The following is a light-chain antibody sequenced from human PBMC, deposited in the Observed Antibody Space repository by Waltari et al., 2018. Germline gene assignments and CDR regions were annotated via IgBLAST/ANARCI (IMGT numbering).Light chain of an antibody. CDR1: SGINVGTSR. CDR2: YKSDSDK. Sequence: QAVLTQPSSLSASPGASASLTCTLRSGINVGTSRIYWYQQKPGSTPQYLLRYKSDSDKQQGSGVPSRFSGSKDASANAGILLISGLQSEDEADYYCMIWHSSAVVFGGGTKLTVL. V-gene: IGLV5-45*03. J-gene: IGLJ2*01. CDR3: MIWHSSAVV.